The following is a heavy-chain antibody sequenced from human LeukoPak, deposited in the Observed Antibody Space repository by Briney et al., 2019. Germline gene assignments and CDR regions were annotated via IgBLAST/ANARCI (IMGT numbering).Heavy chain of an antibody. Sequence: GGSLRLSCEASGFTLSNYWMGWVRQAPGKGLQWVANIKTDGSEKYYVDSVKGRFTISRDNAKNSLYLQMNSLRAEDTAVYYCARLMFLWPPIYFDYWGQGTLVTVSS. V-gene: IGHV3-7*01. J-gene: IGHJ4*02. CDR3: ARLMFLWPPIYFDY. CDR2: IKTDGSEK. CDR1: GFTLSNYW. D-gene: IGHD2-8*01.